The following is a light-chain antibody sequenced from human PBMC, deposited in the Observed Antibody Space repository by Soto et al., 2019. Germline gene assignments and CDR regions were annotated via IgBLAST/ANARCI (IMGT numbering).Light chain of an antibody. Sequence: QSVLTQPPSVSEAPRQRVTISCSGSSSNIEKNAVHWYQQFPGEPPKLLIYYDDLLPAGVSDRFSGSKSGTSASLAISGLQSEDEADYYCATWDDNVNGPVFGGGTKVTVL. CDR2: YDD. CDR3: ATWDDNVNGPV. V-gene: IGLV1-36*01. CDR1: SSNIEKNA. J-gene: IGLJ2*01.